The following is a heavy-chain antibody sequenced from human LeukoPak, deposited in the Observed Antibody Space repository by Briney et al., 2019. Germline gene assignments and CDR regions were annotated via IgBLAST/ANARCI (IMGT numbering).Heavy chain of an antibody. Sequence: GASVTVSCKASGGTFSIYAISWVRQAPGQGLEWMGGIIPIFGTANYAQKFQGRVTITTDESTSTAYMELSSLRPEDTAVYYCARESRDGYNSSFDYWGQGTLVTVSS. J-gene: IGHJ4*02. D-gene: IGHD5-24*01. CDR2: IIPIFGTA. V-gene: IGHV1-69*05. CDR3: ARESRDGYNSSFDY. CDR1: GGTFSIYA.